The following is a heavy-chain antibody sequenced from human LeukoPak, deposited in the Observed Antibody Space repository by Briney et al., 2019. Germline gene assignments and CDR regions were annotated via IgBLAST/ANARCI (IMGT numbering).Heavy chain of an antibody. CDR2: IYPSGST. CDR1: GGSISSYY. D-gene: IGHD3-9*01. V-gene: IGHV4-4*07. Sequence: SETLSLTCTVSGGSISSYYWTWIRQPAGKGLEWIGRIYPSGSTNYNPSLKSRVTMSVDTSKNQFSLKLSSVTAADTAVYYCARGHYDILTGYLDGFDYWGQGTLVTVSS. J-gene: IGHJ4*02. CDR3: ARGHYDILTGYLDGFDY.